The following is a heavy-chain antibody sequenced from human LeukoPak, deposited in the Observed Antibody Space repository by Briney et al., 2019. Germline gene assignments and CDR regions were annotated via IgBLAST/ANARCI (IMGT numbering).Heavy chain of an antibody. CDR2: IYYTGST. CDR3: ARRHLNAFDT. V-gene: IGHV4-39*01. J-gene: IGHJ3*02. CDR1: GGSISSSSYY. Sequence: SSETLSLTCTVSGGSISSSSYYWGWIRQPPGKGLEWIGSIYYTGSTYDNPSLKSRVTISVDTSKNQFSLKLSSVTAADTAVYYCARRHLNAFDTWGQGTMVTVSS.